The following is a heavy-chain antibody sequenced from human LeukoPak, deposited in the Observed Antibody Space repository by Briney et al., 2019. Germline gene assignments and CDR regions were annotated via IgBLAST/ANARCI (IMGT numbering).Heavy chain of an antibody. D-gene: IGHD3-10*01. Sequence: GGSLRLSCAASGFTVSSNYMSWVRQAPGKGLEWVSVIYSGGSTYYADSVKGRFTISRDNSKNTLYLQMNSLRAEDTAVYYCARFYTYYYGSGSYYNSGYFDYWGQGTLVTVSS. J-gene: IGHJ4*02. V-gene: IGHV3-53*05. CDR3: ARFYTYYYGSGSYYNSGYFDY. CDR1: GFTVSSNY. CDR2: IYSGGST.